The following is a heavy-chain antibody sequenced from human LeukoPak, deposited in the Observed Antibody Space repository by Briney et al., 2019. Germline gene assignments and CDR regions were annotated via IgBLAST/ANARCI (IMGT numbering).Heavy chain of an antibody. J-gene: IGHJ6*02. Sequence: ASVKVSCKASGYTFRSYEMNWVRQAPGQGLEWMGWISAYNGNTNSAQKLQGRVTMTTDTSTSTAYMELRSLRSDDTATYYCARDPAVAGSRDGMDVWGQGTTVTVSS. D-gene: IGHD6-19*01. CDR3: ARDPAVAGSRDGMDV. V-gene: IGHV1-18*01. CDR1: GYTFRSYE. CDR2: ISAYNGNT.